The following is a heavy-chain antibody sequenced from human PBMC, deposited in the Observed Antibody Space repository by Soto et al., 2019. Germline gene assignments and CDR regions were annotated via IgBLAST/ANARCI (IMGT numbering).Heavy chain of an antibody. CDR1: GGTFSSYA. J-gene: IGHJ4*02. V-gene: IGHV1-69*13. CDR2: IIPIFGTA. D-gene: IGHD1-26*01. CDR3: ARTTGYSGSYYPSYYFDY. Sequence: SLKVSCKASGGTFSSYAISWVRQAPGQGLEWMGGIIPIFGTANYAQKFQGRVTITADESTSTAYMELSSLRSEDTAVYYCARTTGYSGSYYPSYYFDYWGQGTLVPFS.